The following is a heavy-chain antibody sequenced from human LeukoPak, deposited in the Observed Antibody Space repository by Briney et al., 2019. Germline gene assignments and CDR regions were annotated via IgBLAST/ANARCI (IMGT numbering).Heavy chain of an antibody. CDR3: AKVYSSSSRDAFDV. D-gene: IGHD6-6*01. J-gene: IGHJ3*01. CDR1: GASFSGYY. V-gene: IGHV4-34*01. Sequence: PSETLSLTCAVYGASFSGYYWSWIRQPPGKGLEWIGEINHSGSTNYNPSLKSRFTISVDTSKNQFTLKLDSLTAADTAVYYCAKVYSSSSRDAFDVWGPGTMATVSS. CDR2: INHSGST.